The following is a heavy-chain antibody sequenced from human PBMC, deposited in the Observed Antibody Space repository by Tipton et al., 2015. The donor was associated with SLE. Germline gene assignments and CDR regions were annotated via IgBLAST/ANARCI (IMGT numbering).Heavy chain of an antibody. CDR1: GGSFSDYY. CDR2: INHSGST. CDR3: ARHLMGTTGTTEAFDI. J-gene: IGHJ3*02. Sequence: TLSLTCAVYGGSFSDYYWSWIRQPPGKGLEWIGEINHSGSTNYNPSLKSRVTISVDTSKNQFSLKLSSVTAADTAVYYCARHLMGTTGTTEAFDIWGQGTMVTVSS. V-gene: IGHV4-34*01. D-gene: IGHD1-1*01.